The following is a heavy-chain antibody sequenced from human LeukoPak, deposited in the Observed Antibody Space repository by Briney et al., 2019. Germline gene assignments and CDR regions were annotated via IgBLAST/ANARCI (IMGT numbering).Heavy chain of an antibody. Sequence: SETLSLTCTVSGGSISSGGYYWSWIRQHPGKGLEWIGYIYYSGSTYYNPSLESRVTISVDTSKNQFSLKLSSVTAADTAVYYCARSTSVVVPPYLFDYWGQGTLVTVSS. CDR3: ARSTSVVVPPYLFDY. V-gene: IGHV4-31*03. J-gene: IGHJ4*02. D-gene: IGHD2-2*01. CDR1: GGSISSGGYY. CDR2: IYYSGST.